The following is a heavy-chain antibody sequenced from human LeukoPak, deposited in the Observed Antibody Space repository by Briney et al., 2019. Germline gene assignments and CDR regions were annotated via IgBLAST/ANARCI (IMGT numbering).Heavy chain of an antibody. CDR3: ARRINWGFDP. D-gene: IGHD7-27*01. Sequence: GALRLSWAGSWFTVRSHYQSLVRQASGKGLEWVSVIYSGGSTYYADSVKGRFTISRDNSKNTLYLQMNSLRAEDTAVYYCARRINWGFDPWGQGTLVTVSS. V-gene: IGHV3-53*01. CDR1: WFTVRSHY. J-gene: IGHJ5*02. CDR2: IYSGGST.